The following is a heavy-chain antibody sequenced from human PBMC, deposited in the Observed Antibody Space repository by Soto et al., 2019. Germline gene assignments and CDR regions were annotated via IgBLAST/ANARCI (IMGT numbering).Heavy chain of an antibody. J-gene: IGHJ4*02. D-gene: IGHD3-16*01. CDR1: GFTFSGYA. Sequence: SCAASGFTFSGYAMHWVRQAPGKGLEWVAFLSYDGSLKYYADSVKGRFTTSRDNSQNTLYLQMNSLRPEDTAVYYCARDVVLGHWGQGALVTVSS. CDR2: LSYDGSLK. V-gene: IGHV3-30-3*01. CDR3: ARDVVLGH.